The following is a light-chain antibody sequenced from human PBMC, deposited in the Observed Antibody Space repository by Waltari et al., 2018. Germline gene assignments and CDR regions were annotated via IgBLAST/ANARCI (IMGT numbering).Light chain of an antibody. CDR1: SSHVGGYNS. V-gene: IGLV2-14*03. Sequence: QSALTQPASVSGSPGQPITISCTGTSSHVGGYNSVSWYQQHPVKAPKLMIYDVSNRPSGVSNRFFGSKFGNTASLTISGLQAEDEADYYCSSYTSSDTYVFGTGTKVTVL. CDR2: DVS. CDR3: SSYTSSDTYV. J-gene: IGLJ1*01.